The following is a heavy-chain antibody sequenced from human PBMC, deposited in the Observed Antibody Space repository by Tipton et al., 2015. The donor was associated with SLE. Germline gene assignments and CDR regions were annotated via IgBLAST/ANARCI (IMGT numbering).Heavy chain of an antibody. CDR2: INPSGGST. CDR3: ARDQRRDGYKFDAFDI. D-gene: IGHD5-24*01. V-gene: IGHV1-46*01. Sequence: QLVQSGPEVKKPGASVKVSCKASGYTFTSYYMHWVRQAPGQGLEWMGIINPSGGSTSYAQKFQGRVTMTRDTSTSTVYMELSSLRSEDTAVYYCARDQRRDGYKFDAFDIWGQGTMVTVSS. CDR1: GYTFTSYY. J-gene: IGHJ3*02.